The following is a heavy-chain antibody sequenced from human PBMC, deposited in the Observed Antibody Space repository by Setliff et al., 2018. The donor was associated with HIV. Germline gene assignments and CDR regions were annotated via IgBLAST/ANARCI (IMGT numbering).Heavy chain of an antibody. V-gene: IGHV3-20*04. CDR2: VSWNGDRT. J-gene: IGHJ4*02. CDR1: GFTFDDYG. CDR3: TRRYRTSTSCSSPYDY. D-gene: IGHD2-2*01. Sequence: PGGSLRLSCVASGFTFDDYGMGWVRQAPGKGLEWVSGVSWNGDRTGYGDSVKGRFTISRDNAKKSLYLQMNDLRAEDTALYYCTRRYRTSTSCSSPYDYWGRGTLVTVSS.